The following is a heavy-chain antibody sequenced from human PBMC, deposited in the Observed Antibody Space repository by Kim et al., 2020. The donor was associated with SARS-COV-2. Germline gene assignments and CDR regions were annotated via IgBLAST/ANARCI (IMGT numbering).Heavy chain of an antibody. CDR2: IYYSGST. J-gene: IGHJ3*02. V-gene: IGHV4-39*01. D-gene: IGHD5-12*01. CDR3: ARAPRANPSGYDGGDAFDI. CDR1: GGSISSSSYY. Sequence: SETLSLTCTVSGGSISSSSYYWGWIRQPPGKGLEWIGSIYYSGSTYYNPSLKSRVTISVDTSKNQFSLKLSSVTAADTAVYYCARAPRANPSGYDGGDAFDIWGQGTMVTVSS.